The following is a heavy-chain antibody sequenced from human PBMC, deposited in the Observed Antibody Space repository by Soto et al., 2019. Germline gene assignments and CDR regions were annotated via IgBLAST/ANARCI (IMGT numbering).Heavy chain of an antibody. J-gene: IGHJ4*02. CDR3: AGRCDSTTCLGHFDY. Sequence: QVPLVPSGGAVTQPGSSVMVSCTASGGTFNTYVVNWVRQAPGQGLEWLGGILPIFATANYAQQFQGRVTITADKSTSTAYREVTSLRSEDTAVYYCAGRCDSTTCLGHFDYWGQGTLVTVAS. CDR1: GGTFNTYV. V-gene: IGHV1-69*06. CDR2: ILPIFATA. D-gene: IGHD2-2*01.